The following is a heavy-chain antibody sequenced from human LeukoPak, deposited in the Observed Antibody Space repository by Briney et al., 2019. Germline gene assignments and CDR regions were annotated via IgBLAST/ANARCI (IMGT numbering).Heavy chain of an antibody. J-gene: IGHJ6*03. CDR3: ARDQYCSSTSCYRSDYYYYMDV. CDR2: IIPIFGTA. Sequence: ASVKVSCKASGGTFSSYAISWVRQAPGQGLEWMGGIIPIFGTANYAQKFQGRVTITADESTSTAYMELSSLRSEDTAVYYCARDQYCSSTSCYRSDYYYYMDVWGKGTTVTVSS. D-gene: IGHD2-2*01. V-gene: IGHV1-69*13. CDR1: GGTFSSYA.